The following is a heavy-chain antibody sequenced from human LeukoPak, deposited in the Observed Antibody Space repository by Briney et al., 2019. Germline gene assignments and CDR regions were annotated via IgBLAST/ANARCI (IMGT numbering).Heavy chain of an antibody. J-gene: IGHJ4*02. V-gene: IGHV3-11*01. CDR3: AKTSYYDFWSGPSN. CDR2: ISSGGSTI. CDR1: GFIFSDSY. Sequence: GGSLRLSCAASGFIFSDSYMSWIRQAPGKGLEWVSYISSGGSTIYYADSVKGRFTISRDNSKNTLYLQMNSLRAEDTAVYYCAKTSYYDFWSGPSNWGQGTLVTVSS. D-gene: IGHD3-3*01.